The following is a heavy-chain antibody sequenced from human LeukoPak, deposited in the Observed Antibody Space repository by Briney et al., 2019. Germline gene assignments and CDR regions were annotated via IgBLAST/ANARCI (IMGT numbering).Heavy chain of an antibody. V-gene: IGHV4-59*01. Sequence: PSETLSLTCTVSGGSISSYYWSWIRQPPGKGLEWIGYIYYSGSTNYNPSLKRRVTISVDTSKNQFSLKLSSVTAADTAVYYCASAAPGGVDAFDIWGQGTMVTVSS. J-gene: IGHJ3*02. D-gene: IGHD3-3*01. CDR2: IYYSGST. CDR3: ASAAPGGVDAFDI. CDR1: GGSISSYY.